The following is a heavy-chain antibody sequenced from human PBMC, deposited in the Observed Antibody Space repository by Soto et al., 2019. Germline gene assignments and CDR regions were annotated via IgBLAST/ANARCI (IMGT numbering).Heavy chain of an antibody. V-gene: IGHV3-64D*08. D-gene: IGHD3-9*01. J-gene: IGHJ4*02. CDR1: GFTFSSYA. CDR2: ISSNGGST. CDR3: VKCWGYDILTGYYFDY. Sequence: GGSLRLSCSASGFTFSSYAMHWVRQAPGKGLEYVSAISSNGGSTYYADSVKGRFTISRDNSKNTLYLQMSSLRAEDTAVYYCVKCWGYDILTGYYFDYWGQGTLVTVSS.